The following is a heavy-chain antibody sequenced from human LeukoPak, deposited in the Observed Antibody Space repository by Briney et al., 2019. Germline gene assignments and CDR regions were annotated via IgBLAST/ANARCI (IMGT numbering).Heavy chain of an antibody. D-gene: IGHD1-26*01. CDR2: ISTNNGNT. J-gene: IGHJ4*02. Sequence: ASMKVSCKASGYSFTSYAINWVRQAPGQGLEWMVWISTNNGNTNYARNLQGRVTLTTDTSTSTAYMELRSLRSDDTAVYYCARDGISATDYWGQGTLVTVSS. CDR3: ARDGISATDY. V-gene: IGHV1-18*04. CDR1: GYSFTSYA.